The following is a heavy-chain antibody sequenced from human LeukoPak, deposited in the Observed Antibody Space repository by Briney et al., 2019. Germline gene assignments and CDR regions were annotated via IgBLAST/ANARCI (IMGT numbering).Heavy chain of an antibody. J-gene: IGHJ4*02. D-gene: IGHD1-26*01. CDR1: GYSFTSYW. CDR3: AGLLRLESEGVTPALDY. Sequence: GESLKISCKGSGYSFTSYWIGWVRQISGKGLEWMGIIYPGDSDIRYSPSFQGQVTISADKSITTAYLQWSSLKASDTAMYYCAGLLRLESEGVTPALDYWGQGTLVTVSS. CDR2: IYPGDSDI. V-gene: IGHV5-51*01.